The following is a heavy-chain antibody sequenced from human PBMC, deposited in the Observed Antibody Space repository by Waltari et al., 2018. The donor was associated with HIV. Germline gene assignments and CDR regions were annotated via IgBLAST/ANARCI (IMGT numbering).Heavy chain of an antibody. J-gene: IGHJ4*02. CDR2: ISWDGSNK. CDR3: GREGDYYDSSPFDY. D-gene: IGHD3-22*01. CDR1: GLPFNPID. Sequence: QVQSGESGGGVVQPGRSQRPSCAASGLPFNPIDMHWVRQAPGKGLEWVAVISWDGSNKHYADSVKGRCTISRDNSRNSLYLQMSSLRAEDTAVYYCGREGDYYDSSPFDYWGQGTLVTVSS. V-gene: IGHV3-30-3*01.